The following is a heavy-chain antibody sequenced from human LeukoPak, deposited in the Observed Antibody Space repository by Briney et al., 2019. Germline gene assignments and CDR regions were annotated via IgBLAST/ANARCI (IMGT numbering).Heavy chain of an antibody. CDR1: GGSISNINYY. CDR3: ARTGSTVTMLYPFDH. D-gene: IGHD4-17*01. J-gene: IGHJ4*02. CDR2: IYHSGST. V-gene: IGHV4-39*07. Sequence: PSETLSLTCTVSGGSISNINYYWGWIRQPPGKGLEWIGTIYHSGSTSYNPSLKSRVTISVDTSKNQFSLKLSSVTAADTAVYYCARTGSTVTMLYPFDHWGQGTLVTVSS.